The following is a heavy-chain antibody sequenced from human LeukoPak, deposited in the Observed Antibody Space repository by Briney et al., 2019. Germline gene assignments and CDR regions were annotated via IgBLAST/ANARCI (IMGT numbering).Heavy chain of an antibody. Sequence: ASVKVSCKASGYTFTSYDINWVRQATGQGLEWMGWMNPNSGNTGYAQKFQGRVTMTRDTSTSTVYMELSSLRSEDTAVYYCARASGRGSGYYYVYHYWGQGTLVTVSS. CDR2: MNPNSGNT. CDR3: ARASGRGSGYYYVYHY. J-gene: IGHJ4*02. CDR1: GYTFTSYD. V-gene: IGHV1-8*01. D-gene: IGHD3-22*01.